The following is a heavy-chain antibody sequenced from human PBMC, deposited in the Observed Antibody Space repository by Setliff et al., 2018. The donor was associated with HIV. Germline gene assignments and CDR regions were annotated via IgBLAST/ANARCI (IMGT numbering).Heavy chain of an antibody. CDR3: ARFITAAGTLLVA. V-gene: IGHV4-34*01. Sequence: SETLSLTCAVYGESFSAYNWTWIRQPPGKGLEWIGEINHSGGTNYNPSLKSRVTISVDTSKSQFSLKLSSVTAADTAVYYCARFITAAGTLLVAWGQGTLVTVSS. CDR2: INHSGGT. D-gene: IGHD6-13*01. J-gene: IGHJ5*02. CDR1: GESFSAYN.